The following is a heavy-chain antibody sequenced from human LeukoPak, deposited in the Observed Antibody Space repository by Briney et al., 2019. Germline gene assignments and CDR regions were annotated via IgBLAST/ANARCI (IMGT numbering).Heavy chain of an antibody. CDR2: MNPNSGNT. CDR1: GYTFTSYD. J-gene: IGHJ5*01. V-gene: IGHV1-8*03. CDR3: ARGRSRENWFDS. Sequence: ASVKVSCKVSGYTFTSYDINWVRQATGQGLEWMGWMNPNSGNTGYAQKFQGRVTITRNTSISTAYMELSSLRSEDTAVYYCARGRSRENWFDSWGQGTLVTVSS.